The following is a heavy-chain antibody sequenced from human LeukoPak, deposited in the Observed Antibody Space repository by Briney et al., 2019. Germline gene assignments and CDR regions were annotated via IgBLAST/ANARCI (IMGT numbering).Heavy chain of an antibody. CDR2: INWNGGST. Sequence: GGSLRLSCAASGFTFDDFGMSWVRPAPGKGLEWVSGINWNGGSTGYADSVKGRFTISRDNAKNSLYLQMNSLRAEDTALYYCARYGRSGSYYLDYWGQGTLVTVSS. J-gene: IGHJ4*02. V-gene: IGHV3-20*04. D-gene: IGHD1-26*01. CDR3: ARYGRSGSYYLDY. CDR1: GFTFDDFG.